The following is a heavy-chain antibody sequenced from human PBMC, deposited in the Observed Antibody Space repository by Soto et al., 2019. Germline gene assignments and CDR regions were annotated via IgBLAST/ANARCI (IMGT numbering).Heavy chain of an antibody. J-gene: IGHJ6*02. CDR1: GLIFSNAW. V-gene: IGHV3-15*07. CDR3: TTGRLQGYYYDYGMDV. CDR2: IKSKTDGGTT. D-gene: IGHD4-4*01. Sequence: EVQLVESGGDLVRPGGSLRLSCAASGLIFSNAWLNWVRQAPGKGLEWVGRIKSKTDGGTTEYAAPVKGRFTISTDDSENTLYLQMNSLKTEDTAVYYCTTGRLQGYYYDYGMDVWGQGTTVTVSS.